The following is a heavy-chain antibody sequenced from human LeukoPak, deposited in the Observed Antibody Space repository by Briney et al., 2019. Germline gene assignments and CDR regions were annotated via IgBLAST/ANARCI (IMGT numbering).Heavy chain of an antibody. CDR1: GGSISSGGYY. Sequence: PSQTLSLTCTVSGGSISSGGYYWSWIRQHPGKGLEWIGYIYYSGSTSYNPSLKSRVTISVDTSKNQFSLKLSSVTAADTAMYYCARCRIAAGSIWEDYRGQGTLVTVSS. CDR2: IYYSGST. D-gene: IGHD6-13*01. J-gene: IGHJ4*02. V-gene: IGHV4-31*03. CDR3: ARCRIAAGSIWEDY.